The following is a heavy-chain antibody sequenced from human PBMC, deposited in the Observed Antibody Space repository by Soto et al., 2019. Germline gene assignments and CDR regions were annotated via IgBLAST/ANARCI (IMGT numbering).Heavy chain of an antibody. CDR2: IYYSGST. CDR3: ARHNTVAGTLYYFDY. Sequence: SETLSLTCTVSGGSISSSSYYWGWIRQPPGKGLEWIGSIYYSGSTYYNPSLKSRVTISVDTSKNQFSLKLSSVTAADTAVYYCARHNTVAGTLYYFDYWGQGTLVTVSS. D-gene: IGHD6-19*01. CDR1: GGSISSSSYY. J-gene: IGHJ4*02. V-gene: IGHV4-39*01.